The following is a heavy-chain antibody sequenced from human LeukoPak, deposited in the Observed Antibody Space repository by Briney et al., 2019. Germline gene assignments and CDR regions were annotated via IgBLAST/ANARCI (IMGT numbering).Heavy chain of an antibody. CDR2: ISSNGGST. CDR1: GFTFSSYA. V-gene: IGHV3-64*01. D-gene: IGHD3-22*01. CDR3: ARDRYDSSGYLYPEYFQH. J-gene: IGHJ1*01. Sequence: GGSLRLSCAASGFTFSSYAMHWVRQAPGKGLEYVSAISSNGGSTYYANSVKGRFTISRDNSKNTLYLQMGSLRAEDMAVYYRARDRYDSSGYLYPEYFQHWGQGTLVTVSS.